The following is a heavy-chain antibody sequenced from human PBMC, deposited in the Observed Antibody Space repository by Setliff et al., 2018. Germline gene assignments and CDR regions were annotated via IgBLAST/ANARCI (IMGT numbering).Heavy chain of an antibody. J-gene: IGHJ4*02. CDR1: GGSISSSSYY. CDR3: ARGALEYQLRPFDY. Sequence: SETLSLTCTVSGGSISSSSYYWGWIRQPPGKGLEWIGSIYCSGSTYYNPSLKSRVTISVDTSKNQFSLKLSSVTAADTAVYYCARGALEYQLRPFDYWGQGTLVTVSS. CDR2: IYCSGST. D-gene: IGHD2-2*01. V-gene: IGHV4-39*07.